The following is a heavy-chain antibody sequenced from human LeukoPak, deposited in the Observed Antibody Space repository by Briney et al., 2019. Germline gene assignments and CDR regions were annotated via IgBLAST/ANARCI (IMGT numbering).Heavy chain of an antibody. CDR3: AADRGYCSGGSCYQGNYFDY. J-gene: IGHJ4*02. V-gene: IGHV4-31*03. CDR1: GGSISSGGYY. Sequence: SQTLSLTCTVSGGSISSGGYYWSWIRQHPGKGLEWIGYIYYSGSTYHNPSLKSRVTISVDTSKNQFSLKLGSVTAADTAVYYCAADRGYCSGGSCYQGNYFDYWGQGTLVTVSS. CDR2: IYYSGST. D-gene: IGHD2-15*01.